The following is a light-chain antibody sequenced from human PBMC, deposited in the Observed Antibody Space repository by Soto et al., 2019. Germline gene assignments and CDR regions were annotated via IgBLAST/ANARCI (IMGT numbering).Light chain of an antibody. J-gene: IGKJ2*01. CDR3: QQCDDASPGYT. Sequence: EIVLTQSPGTLSLSPGERATLSCRASQSVSSSYLAWFQQKPGQAPRLLIYGASSRATGIPDRFSGSGSGTDFTLTISRLEPEDFAVYYCQQCDDASPGYTFGLGTKLEIK. CDR2: GAS. CDR1: QSVSSSY. V-gene: IGKV3-20*01.